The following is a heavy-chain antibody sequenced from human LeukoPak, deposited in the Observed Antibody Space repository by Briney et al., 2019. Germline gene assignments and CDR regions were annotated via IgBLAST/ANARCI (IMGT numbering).Heavy chain of an antibody. CDR1: GFTFSSHG. CDR3: AREGRVSGYDFDC. V-gene: IGHV3-74*03. CDR2: INSDGSSI. Sequence: GGSLRLSCAASGFTFSSHGMHWVRQAPGKGLVWVSRINSDGSSITYADSVKGRFTISRDNAKNTLYLQMNSLRVEDTAVYYCAREGRVSGYDFDCWGQGTLVTVSS. J-gene: IGHJ4*02. D-gene: IGHD5-12*01.